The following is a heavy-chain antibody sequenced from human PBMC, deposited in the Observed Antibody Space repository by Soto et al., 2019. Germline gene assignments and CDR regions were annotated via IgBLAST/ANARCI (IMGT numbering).Heavy chain of an antibody. V-gene: IGHV3-23*01. CDR1: GLTFSRYD. CDR3: ANTLVPLDY. D-gene: IGHD3-16*02. CDR2: IYGSDGST. J-gene: IGHJ4*02. Sequence: GGALRLSCAVSGLTFSRYDMSWVRQSPGKGLEWVSTIYGSDGSTYYADSVKGRFTISRDNSKNTLFLQMNSLRAEDTALYYCANTLVPLDYWGQGTPVTV.